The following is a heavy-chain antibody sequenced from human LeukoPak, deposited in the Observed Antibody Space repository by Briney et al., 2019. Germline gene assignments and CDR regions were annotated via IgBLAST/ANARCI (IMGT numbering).Heavy chain of an antibody. CDR2: LFSGGST. J-gene: IGHJ3*02. Sequence: GGSLRLSCAASGFTVNTNYMNWVRQAPGKGLEGVSVLFSGGSTYYADSVKGRFTISRDNSKNTVYLQMNSLRAEHTAVYYCARDRTPATRGFDIWGQGTMVTVSS. CDR1: GFTVNTNY. D-gene: IGHD1-26*01. V-gene: IGHV3-66*01. CDR3: ARDRTPATRGFDI.